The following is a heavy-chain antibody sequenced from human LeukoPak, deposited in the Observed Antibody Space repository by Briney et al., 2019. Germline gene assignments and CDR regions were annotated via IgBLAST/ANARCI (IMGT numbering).Heavy chain of an antibody. Sequence: ASVKVSCKASGGTFSSYAISWVRQAPGQRLEWMGRIIPIFGTANYAQKFQGRVTITTDESTSTAYMELSSLRSEDTAVYYCARDRVKTLNWFDPWGQGTLVTVSS. V-gene: IGHV1-69*05. CDR3: ARDRVKTLNWFDP. CDR1: GGTFSSYA. J-gene: IGHJ5*02. D-gene: IGHD2-21*01. CDR2: IIPIFGTA.